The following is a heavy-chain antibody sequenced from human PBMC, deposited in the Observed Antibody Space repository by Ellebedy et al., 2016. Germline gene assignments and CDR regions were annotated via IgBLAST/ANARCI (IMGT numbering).Heavy chain of an antibody. J-gene: IGHJ4*02. CDR2: INHSGST. Sequence: GSLRLSCGLYGGSFSGYFWNWIRQPPGKGLEWIGEINHSGSTNYNPSLKSRVTISVDTSKNQFSLNLSSVTAADTAVYYCAGAAARLIFDYWGQGTLVTVSS. CDR3: AGAAARLIFDY. V-gene: IGHV4-34*01. CDR1: GGSFSGYF. D-gene: IGHD6-13*01.